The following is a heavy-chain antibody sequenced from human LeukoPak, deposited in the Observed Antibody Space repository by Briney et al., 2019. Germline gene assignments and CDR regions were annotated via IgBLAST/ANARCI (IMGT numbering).Heavy chain of an antibody. V-gene: IGHV3-53*01. CDR2: IYSGGKT. CDR1: GFTVSDYY. Sequence: PGGSLRLSCAVSGFTVSDYYMSWVRQAPGKGLEWVSVIYSGGKTYYADSVKGRFTISRDNAKNSLYLQVASLRGDDTATYYCAREGNDYYYDQWGQGTLVTVSP. J-gene: IGHJ4*02. CDR3: AREGNDYYYDQ. D-gene: IGHD3-16*01.